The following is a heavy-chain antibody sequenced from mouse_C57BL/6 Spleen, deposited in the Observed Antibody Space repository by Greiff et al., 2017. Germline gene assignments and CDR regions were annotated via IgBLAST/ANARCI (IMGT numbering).Heavy chain of an antibody. D-gene: IGHD2-4*01. V-gene: IGHV14-4*01. J-gene: IGHJ2*01. CDR3: TRMINYFDY. CDR1: GFNIKDDY. CDR2: IDPENGDT. Sequence: EVQLQQSGAELVRPGASVKLSCTASGFNIKDDYMHWVKQRPEQGLEWIGWIDPENGDTEYASKFQGKATITADTSSNTAYLQLSSLTSEDTAVYYCTRMINYFDYWGQGTTRTVSS.